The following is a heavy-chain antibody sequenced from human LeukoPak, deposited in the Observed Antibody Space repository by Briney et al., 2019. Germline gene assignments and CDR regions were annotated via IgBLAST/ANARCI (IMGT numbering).Heavy chain of an antibody. CDR3: ARVRNYYDTSGYYALDY. CDR2: IYYSGRT. CDR1: GGSISSYY. J-gene: IGHJ4*02. V-gene: IGHV4-59*01. D-gene: IGHD3-22*01. Sequence: SETLSLTCTVSGGSISSYYWTWIRQPPGKGLEWIGSIYYSGRTNYNPSLKSRATISVDTSKNQFSLKLSSVTAADTAVYYCARVRNYYDTSGYYALDYWGQGTLVTVSS.